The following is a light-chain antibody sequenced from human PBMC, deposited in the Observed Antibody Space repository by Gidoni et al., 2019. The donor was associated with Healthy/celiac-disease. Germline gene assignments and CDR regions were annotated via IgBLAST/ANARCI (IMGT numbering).Light chain of an antibody. CDR3: QQYYNTPLT. Sequence: DTVMPQSPASLAVSLGERATINCKSSRSVLYSSNNKNYLAWYQQKPGQPPKLLISWASTRESGVPDRFTGSGSGTDFTLTISSLQAEDVAVYYCQQYYNTPLTFGGGTKVEIK. J-gene: IGKJ4*01. CDR1: RSVLYSSNNKNY. V-gene: IGKV4-1*01. CDR2: WAS.